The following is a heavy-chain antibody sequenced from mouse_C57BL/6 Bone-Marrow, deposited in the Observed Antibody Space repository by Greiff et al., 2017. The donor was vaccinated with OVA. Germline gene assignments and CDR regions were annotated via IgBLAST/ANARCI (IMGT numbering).Heavy chain of an antibody. CDR1: GYTFTSYG. J-gene: IGHJ3*01. V-gene: IGHV1-81*01. CDR3: VRFVHDYDVARFAH. CDR2: IYPRSGNN. Sequence: VQLQQSGAELARPGASVKLSCKASGYTFTSYGISWVKQRTGQGLEWIGEIYPRSGNNYYNEKFKGKATLNADKSSSTAYLELRSLTSVDSAVYFCVRFVHDYDVARFAHWGQGTLVTVSA. D-gene: IGHD2-4*01.